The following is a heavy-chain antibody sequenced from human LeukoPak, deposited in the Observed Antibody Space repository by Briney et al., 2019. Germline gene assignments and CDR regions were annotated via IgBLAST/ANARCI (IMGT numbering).Heavy chain of an antibody. CDR1: GGSISSGGHY. CDR2: IYHSGST. Sequence: SETLSLTCTVSGGSISSGGHYWSWIRQPPGKGLEWIGYIYHSGSTYYNPSLKSRVTISVDTSKNQFSLNLSSVTAADTAVYYCASQYCSSGSCYFDYWGRGTLVTVAS. CDR3: ASQYCSSGSCYFDY. J-gene: IGHJ4*02. D-gene: IGHD2-15*01. V-gene: IGHV4-30-2*01.